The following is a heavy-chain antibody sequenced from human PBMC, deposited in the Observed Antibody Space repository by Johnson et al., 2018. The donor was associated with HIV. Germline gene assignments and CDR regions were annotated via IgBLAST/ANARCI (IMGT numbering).Heavy chain of an antibody. J-gene: IGHJ3*02. D-gene: IGHD6-19*01. Sequence: QVQLVESGGGVVQPGGSLRLSCAASGFTFSSYGMHWVRQAPGKGLEWVAFRRYDGRNKYYVDSVKGRFTISRDNSKNTLYLQMNSLRAGDTAVYYCARRMFSSGLYNDGLGAFDIWGQGTMVTVSS. CDR1: GFTFSSYG. CDR3: ARRMFSSGLYNDGLGAFDI. V-gene: IGHV3-30*02. CDR2: RRYDGRNK.